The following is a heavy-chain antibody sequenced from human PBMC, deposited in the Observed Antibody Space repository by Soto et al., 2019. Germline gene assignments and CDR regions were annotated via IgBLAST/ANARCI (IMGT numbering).Heavy chain of an antibody. CDR1: GFVFRTNA. Sequence: DEQLVESGGDLVQPGGSLRLSCAASGFVFRTNAMSWVRQRPGQGLEWVSAIRGSGDNTYYADSVKGRFSISRDNSKNHLFLQMNSLRAEDTAMYYCASLKIYCRGETCYSGYHDYWGQGTLVTVSS. V-gene: IGHV3-23*04. CDR2: IRGSGDNT. J-gene: IGHJ4*02. CDR3: ASLKIYCRGETCYSGYHDY. D-gene: IGHD2-15*01.